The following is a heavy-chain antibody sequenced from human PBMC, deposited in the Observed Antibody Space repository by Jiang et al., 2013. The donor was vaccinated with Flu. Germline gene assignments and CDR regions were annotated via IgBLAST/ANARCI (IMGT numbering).Heavy chain of an antibody. CDR2: IKYSGNT. D-gene: IGHD3-9*01. CDR1: ADSIDTHY. J-gene: IGHJ4*02. Sequence: LLKPSETLSLTCTMSADSIDTHYWNWIRQPPGKGLEWIGYIKYSGNTNYNPALKSRVTISADTSKHQFSLKLKSVTTADTAVYFCVTGVGWLPDYWGRGTLVTVSS. V-gene: IGHV4-59*11. CDR3: VTGVGWLPDY.